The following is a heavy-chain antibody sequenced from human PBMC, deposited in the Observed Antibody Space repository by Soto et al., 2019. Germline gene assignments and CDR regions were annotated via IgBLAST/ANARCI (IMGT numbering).Heavy chain of an antibody. CDR2: ISYDGSNK. J-gene: IGHJ6*02. CDR3: ARELFWLRFLEWLFNYYYYGMDV. V-gene: IGHV3-30-3*01. Sequence: PGGSLRLSCAASGFTFSSYSMHRVRQAPGKGLEWVAVISYDGSNKYYADSVKGRFTISRDNSKNTLYLQMNSLRAEDTAVYYCARELFWLRFLEWLFNYYYYGMDVWGHGTTVTSSS. D-gene: IGHD3-3*01. CDR1: GFTFSSYS.